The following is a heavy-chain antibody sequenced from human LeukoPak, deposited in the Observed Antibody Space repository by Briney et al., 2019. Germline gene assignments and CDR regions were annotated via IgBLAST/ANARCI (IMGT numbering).Heavy chain of an antibody. CDR1: GFTFSSYA. CDR3: TKDHNPYYDSSGYYRVGYWYFDL. J-gene: IGHJ2*01. CDR2: ISGSGGST. V-gene: IGHV3-23*01. D-gene: IGHD3-22*01. Sequence: GGSLRLSCAASGFTFSSYAMSWVRQAPGKGLEWVSAISGSGGSTYYADSVKGRFTISRDNSKNTLYLQMNSLRAEDTAVYYCTKDHNPYYDSSGYYRVGYWYFDLWGRGTLVTVSS.